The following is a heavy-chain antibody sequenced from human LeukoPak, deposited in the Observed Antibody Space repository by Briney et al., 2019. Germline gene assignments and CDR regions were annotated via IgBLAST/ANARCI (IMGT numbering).Heavy chain of an antibody. CDR3: ATDGGNHNFDY. CDR2: IILNNGAT. Sequence: GASAKVSCKASGFTFTDYYLHWVRQAPGQGLEWMGRIILNNGATNYAQEFQGRVTLARDTSISTAYMELSRQTSDDTAVYYCATDGGNHNFDYWGQGTLVTVSS. J-gene: IGHJ4*02. CDR1: GFTFTDYY. D-gene: IGHD1-14*01. V-gene: IGHV1-2*06.